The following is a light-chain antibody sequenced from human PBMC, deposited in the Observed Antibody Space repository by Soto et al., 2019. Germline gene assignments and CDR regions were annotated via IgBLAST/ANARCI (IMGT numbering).Light chain of an antibody. CDR1: QSVGTY. V-gene: IGKV3-11*01. Sequence: EIVLTQSPATLSLSPGEGATLSCRASQSVGTYFAWDQQKPGQAPSLLIYDSSNRATGIPARFSGSGSGTDFTLTISSLEPEDFAVYYCQQRSDWPSTFGGGTKVEIK. J-gene: IGKJ4*01. CDR2: DSS. CDR3: QQRSDWPST.